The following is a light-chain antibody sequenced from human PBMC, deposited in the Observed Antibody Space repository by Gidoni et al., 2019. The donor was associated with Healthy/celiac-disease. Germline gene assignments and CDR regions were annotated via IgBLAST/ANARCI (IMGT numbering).Light chain of an antibody. V-gene: IGKV1-39*01. J-gene: IGKJ4*01. CDR1: QRISSY. CDR3: QQSYNTLLLT. CDR2: AAS. Sequence: DIQMTQSASSLSASVGDRVPITCWASQRISSYLNWYQQKPGKAPKLLIYAASSLQSGVPSRFSGSGSGTDFTLTISSLQPEDFATYYCQQSYNTLLLTFGGGTKVEIK.